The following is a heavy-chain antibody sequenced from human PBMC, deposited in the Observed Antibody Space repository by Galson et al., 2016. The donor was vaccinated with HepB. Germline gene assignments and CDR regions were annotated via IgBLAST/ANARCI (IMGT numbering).Heavy chain of an antibody. Sequence: QSGAEVKKPGESLRISCKGSGYSFTSYWISWVRQMPGKGLEWMGKIDPSDSYKNYNPSLQGHVPTSADKPISPAYLQCGSLKASDTAMYYCGRHIGYSSGWFDYWGQGTLVTVSS. D-gene: IGHD6-19*01. CDR2: IDPSDSYK. V-gene: IGHV5-10-1*01. J-gene: IGHJ4*02. CDR3: GRHIGYSSGWFDY. CDR1: GYSFTSYW.